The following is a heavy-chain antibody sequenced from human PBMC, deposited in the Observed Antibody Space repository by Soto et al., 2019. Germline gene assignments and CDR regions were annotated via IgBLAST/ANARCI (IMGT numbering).Heavy chain of an antibody. V-gene: IGHV5-51*03. D-gene: IGHD6-19*01. CDR3: VRAPSSSAYWYFDL. CDR1: GYTFPSYW. CDR2: IYPGDSDT. Sequence: PGKSLKISCKGSGYTFPSYWIGWVRQMPGKGLEWMGIIYPGDSDTRYSPSFQGQVTISADKSISTAYLQWSSLKASDTAIYYCVRAPSSSAYWYFDLWGSGTLVTVSS. J-gene: IGHJ2*01.